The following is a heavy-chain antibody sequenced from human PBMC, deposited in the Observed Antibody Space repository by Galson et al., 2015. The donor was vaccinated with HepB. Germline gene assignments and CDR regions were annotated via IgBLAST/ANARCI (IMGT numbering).Heavy chain of an antibody. D-gene: IGHD2-15*01. J-gene: IGHJ4*02. CDR3: AKIGSRETYSYPDY. V-gene: IGHV3-30*02. CDR1: GFIFSYYG. CDR2: IRYDGNNE. Sequence: SLRLSCAASGFIFSYYGIHWVRQAPGKGLEWVAFIRYDGNNEYYGDSVKGRFTISRDNSKNTEYLQMDSLTSEDTAVYYYAKIGSRETYSYPDYWGQGTLVTVTS.